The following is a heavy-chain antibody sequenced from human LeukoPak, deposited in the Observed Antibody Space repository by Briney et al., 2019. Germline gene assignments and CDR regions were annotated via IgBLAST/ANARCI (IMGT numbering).Heavy chain of an antibody. D-gene: IGHD6-13*01. CDR2: IYYSGST. J-gene: IGHJ5*02. V-gene: IGHV4-39*07. Sequence: KTSETLSLTCVVSGGSISSTSYYWGWIRQPPGKGLEWIGSIYYSGSTYYNPSLKSRVTISVDTSKNQFSLKLSSVTAADTAVYYCARGYSSSWYLNWFDPWGQGTLVTVSS. CDR1: GGSISSTSYY. CDR3: ARGYSSSWYLNWFDP.